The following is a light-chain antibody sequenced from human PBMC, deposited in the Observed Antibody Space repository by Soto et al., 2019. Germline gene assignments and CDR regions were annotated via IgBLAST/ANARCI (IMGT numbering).Light chain of an antibody. CDR1: STDFVSYNR. CDR3: SLYTSENTYV. CDR2: EAS. V-gene: IGLV2-18*01. Sequence: QSFLTQPPSVSGSAGQSVTISCTGTSTDFVSYNRVSWYQQPPGTAPKLIIYEASNRPSGVPDRFSGSKSGNTASLTISGLQAADEADYYCSLYTSENTYVFGTGTKVTI. J-gene: IGLJ1*01.